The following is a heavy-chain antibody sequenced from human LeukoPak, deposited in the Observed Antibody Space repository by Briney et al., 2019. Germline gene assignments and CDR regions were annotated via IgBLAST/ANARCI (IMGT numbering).Heavy chain of an antibody. D-gene: IGHD2-2*01. CDR2: LSATGDYT. CDR1: GFTIRDYA. CDR3: AKKPALIKYPFDN. J-gene: IGHJ4*02. Sequence: PGGSLRLSCVGSGFTIRDYAMGWVRQAPGKGLEWVSVLSATGDYTEYADSVRGRFTISRHTSQNTLSLQMYSLRAEDTALYYCAKKPALIKYPFDNWGQGTLVTVSS. V-gene: IGHV3-23*01.